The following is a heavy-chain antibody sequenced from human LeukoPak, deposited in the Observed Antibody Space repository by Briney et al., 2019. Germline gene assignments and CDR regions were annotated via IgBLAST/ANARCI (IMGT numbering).Heavy chain of an antibody. CDR3: ARTYYYDSSPMTLGYGMDV. Sequence: KPSETLSLTCTVSGGSISSYYWSWIRQPAGKGLEWIGRIYTSGSTNYNPSLKGRVTMSVDTSKNQFSLKLSSVTAADTAVYYCARTYYYDSSPMTLGYGMDVWGQGTTVTVSS. CDR1: GGSISSYY. V-gene: IGHV4-4*07. CDR2: IYTSGST. J-gene: IGHJ6*02. D-gene: IGHD3-22*01.